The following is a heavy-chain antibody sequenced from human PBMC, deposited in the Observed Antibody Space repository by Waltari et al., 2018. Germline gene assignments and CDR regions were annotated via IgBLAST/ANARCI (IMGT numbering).Heavy chain of an antibody. CDR2: IYYTGTT. Sequence: QLQLQESGRGLVKPSETLSLTCSVSGGSISSSSYFWGWTRQPPGKGLEWVGSIYYTGTTHYNPSLESRLTISIDTSKNQCSLKLTSGTAADTAVYYCTKRTALDGMDVWGQGATVTVSS. J-gene: IGHJ6*02. CDR1: GGSISSSSYF. D-gene: IGHD5-18*01. CDR3: TKRTALDGMDV. V-gene: IGHV4-39*01.